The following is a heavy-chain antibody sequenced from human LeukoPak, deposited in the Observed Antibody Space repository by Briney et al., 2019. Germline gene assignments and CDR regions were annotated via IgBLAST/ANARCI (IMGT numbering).Heavy chain of an antibody. Sequence: ASVKVSCKASGYTFTSYDMNWVRQAPGQGLEWMGWINTNTGNPTYAQGFTGRFVFSLDTSVSTAYLQISSLKAEDTAVYYCGRGSAATIYVGYYYYYYMDVWGKGTTVTISS. CDR3: GRGSAATIYVGYYYYYYMDV. V-gene: IGHV7-4-1*02. CDR1: GYTFTSYD. J-gene: IGHJ6*03. CDR2: INTNTGNP. D-gene: IGHD5-12*01.